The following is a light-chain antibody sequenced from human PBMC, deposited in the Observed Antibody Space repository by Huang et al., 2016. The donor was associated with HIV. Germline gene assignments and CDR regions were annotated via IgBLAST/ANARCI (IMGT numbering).Light chain of an antibody. Sequence: EIVLTQSPATLSLSPGERATLSCRASQSVSNFLAWYQQKPGQAPRLLIYDASNRATGIPARFSGSGSGTDCTLTSNSLEPEDFAAYYCQQRSNWPPLTFGGGTKVEIK. J-gene: IGKJ4*01. CDR3: QQRSNWPPLT. CDR1: QSVSNF. V-gene: IGKV3-11*01. CDR2: DAS.